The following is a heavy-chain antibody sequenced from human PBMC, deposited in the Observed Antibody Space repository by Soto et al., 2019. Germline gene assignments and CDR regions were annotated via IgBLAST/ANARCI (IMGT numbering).Heavy chain of an antibody. Sequence: ETLSISCGVSGGSISNFYWSWIRQSAGKGLEWIGRLYTRGTTDYNPSLKSRVTMSIDTSKKRVSLSLTSVTDADTDVYYCAKGGTYYFDSWGQGIVVTVSS. D-gene: IGHD3-16*01. CDR2: LYTRGTT. CDR3: AKGGTYYFDS. CDR1: GGSISNFY. V-gene: IGHV4-4*07. J-gene: IGHJ4*02.